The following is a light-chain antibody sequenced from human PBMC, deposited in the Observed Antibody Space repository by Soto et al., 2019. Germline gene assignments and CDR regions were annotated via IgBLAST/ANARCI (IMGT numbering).Light chain of an antibody. CDR2: SAS. CDR3: QQYDNWPT. CDR1: QSISSSY. Sequence: EIVLTQSPGTLSLSPGKRATLSCRASQSISSSYLAWYQQRPGQAPRLLIYSASTRATGSPARFSGSGSGTEFTLTISSLQSEDFAVYYCQQYDNWPTFGQGTKV. V-gene: IGKV3-15*01. J-gene: IGKJ1*01.